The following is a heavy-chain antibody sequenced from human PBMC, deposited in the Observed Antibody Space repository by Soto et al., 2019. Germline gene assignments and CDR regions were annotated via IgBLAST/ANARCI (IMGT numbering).Heavy chain of an antibody. CDR2: ITDTGGDT. V-gene: IGHV3-23*01. CDR3: ARGSTDSYPGSRIFDF. CDR1: GITVWSCV. D-gene: IGHD3-10*01. Sequence: AWSLKLSCVASGITVWSCVVSGVRQATGEGVEWVSTITDTGGDTKNADSVRGRFTMSRDNSKKTLYLQMNSLRVEDSALYYCARGSTDSYPGSRIFDFWGRGTLVTVSS. J-gene: IGHJ4*02.